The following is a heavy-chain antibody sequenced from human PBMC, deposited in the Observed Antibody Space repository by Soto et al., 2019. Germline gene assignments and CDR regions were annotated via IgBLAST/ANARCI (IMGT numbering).Heavy chain of an antibody. D-gene: IGHD5-12*01. CDR1: GGTFSSYT. CDR2: IIAGNGIT. J-gene: IGHJ4*02. CDR3: ARENSGYYYFDY. Sequence: ASVKVSCKASGGTFSSYTISWVRQAPGQRLEWMGRIIAGNGITKYAQKFQGRVTITRDNSASTAYMELSSLRSEDTAVYYCARENSGYYYFDYWGQGTLVTVSS. V-gene: IGHV1-3*01.